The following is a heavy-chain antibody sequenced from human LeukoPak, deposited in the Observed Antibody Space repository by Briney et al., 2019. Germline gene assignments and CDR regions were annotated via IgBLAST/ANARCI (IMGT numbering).Heavy chain of an antibody. CDR2: INHSGST. CDR3: ARSRYYYGSGSYYGMDV. J-gene: IGHJ6*02. CDR1: GGSFSGYY. D-gene: IGHD3-10*01. Sequence: SETLSLTCAVYGGSFSGYYWSWIRQPPGKGLEWIGEINHSGSTNYNPSLKSRVTISVDTSKNQFSLKLSSVTAADTAVYHCARSRYYYGSGSYYGMDVWGQGTTVTVSS. V-gene: IGHV4-34*01.